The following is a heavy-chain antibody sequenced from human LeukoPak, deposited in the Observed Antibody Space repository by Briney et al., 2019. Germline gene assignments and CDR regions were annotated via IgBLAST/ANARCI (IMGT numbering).Heavy chain of an antibody. V-gene: IGHV3-11*04. D-gene: IGHD5-12*01. J-gene: IGHJ4*02. CDR1: GFTFSSYA. CDR3: ARDPLGDYDSPRSLDY. CDR2: ISSSGSTI. Sequence: PGGSLRLSCAASGFTFSSYAMSWIRQAPGKGLEWVSYISSSGSTIYYADSVKGRFTISRDNAKNSLYLQMNSLRAEDTAVYYCARDPLGDYDSPRSLDYWGQGTLVTVSS.